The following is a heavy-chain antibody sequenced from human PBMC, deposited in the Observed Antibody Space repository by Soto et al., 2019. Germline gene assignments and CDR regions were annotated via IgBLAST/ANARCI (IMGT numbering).Heavy chain of an antibody. CDR1: GGSFSGYY. V-gene: IGHV4-34*01. D-gene: IGHD3-3*01. CDR3: ARGEHVLRFLEWLSPDYYYYGMDV. CDR2: INHSGST. Sequence: SETLSLTCAVYGGSFSGYYWSWIRQPPGKGLEWIGEINHSGSTNYNPSLKSRVTISVDTSKNQFSLKLSSVTAADTAVYYCARGEHVLRFLEWLSPDYYYYGMDVWGQGTTVTVSS. J-gene: IGHJ6*02.